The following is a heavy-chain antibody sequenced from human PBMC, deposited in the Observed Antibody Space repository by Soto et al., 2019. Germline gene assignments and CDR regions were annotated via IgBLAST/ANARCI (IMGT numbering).Heavy chain of an antibody. CDR3: ARQLESTASSGRYYYYGMDV. CDR1: GYSFTSYW. J-gene: IGHJ6*02. CDR2: IYPGDSDT. V-gene: IGHV5-51*01. Sequence: GESLKISCKGSGYSFTSYWIGWVRQMPGEGLEWMGIIYPGDSDTRYSPSFQGQVTISADKSISTAYLQWSSLKASDTAMYYCARQLESTASSGRYYYYGMDVWGQGTTVTVSS. D-gene: IGHD6-19*01.